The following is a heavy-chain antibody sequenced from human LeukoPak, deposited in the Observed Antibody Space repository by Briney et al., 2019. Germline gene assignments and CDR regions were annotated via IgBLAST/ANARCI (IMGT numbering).Heavy chain of an antibody. Sequence: PGGSLRLSCAASGFTFSSYAMSWVRQAPGKGLEWVSAISGNGSSTYYADSVKGRFTISRDNSKNTLYLQMNSLRAEDTAVYYCAKDSTITFGGVIVPPLYFDYWGQGTLVTVSS. CDR2: ISGNGSST. CDR3: AKDSTITFGGVIVPPLYFDY. J-gene: IGHJ4*02. CDR1: GFTFSSYA. V-gene: IGHV3-23*01. D-gene: IGHD3-16*02.